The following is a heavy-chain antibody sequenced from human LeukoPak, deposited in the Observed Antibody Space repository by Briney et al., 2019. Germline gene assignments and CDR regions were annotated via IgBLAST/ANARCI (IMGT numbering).Heavy chain of an antibody. CDR1: GGSISSTNW. CDR3: ARAYCCYRGSSGLRFDP. CDR2: IHHSGNT. V-gene: IGHV4-4*02. Sequence: SGTLSLTCAVSGGSISSTNWWSWVRQPPGKGLEWIGEIHHSGNTNYNPFHKSRVTISVDKSKNQFSLKLSSVTAADTAVYYCARAYCCYRGSSGLRFDPWGQGTLVTVSS. D-gene: IGHD2-2*02. J-gene: IGHJ5*02.